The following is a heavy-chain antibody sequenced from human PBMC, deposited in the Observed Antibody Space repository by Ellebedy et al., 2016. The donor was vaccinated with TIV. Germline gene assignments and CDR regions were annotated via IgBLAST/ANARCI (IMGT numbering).Heavy chain of an antibody. J-gene: IGHJ6*02. CDR2: ISNDGNSQ. CDR3: GKDRYSSGGYYYYGMDV. Sequence: GESLKISCEASGFTFSSYGMHWVRQVPDKGLEWVAAISNDGNSQKYADSVKGRFAISRDNSKNTLYLQLTGLRADDTAVYHCGKDRYSSGGYYYYGMDVWGQGTTVTVSS. CDR1: GFTFSSYG. D-gene: IGHD3-10*01. V-gene: IGHV3-30*18.